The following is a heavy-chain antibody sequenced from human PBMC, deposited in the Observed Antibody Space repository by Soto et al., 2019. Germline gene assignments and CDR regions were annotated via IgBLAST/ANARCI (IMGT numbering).Heavy chain of an antibody. V-gene: IGHV4-34*01. CDR2: INHSGST. D-gene: IGHD6-6*01. CDR1: GGSFSGYY. CDR3: ARGAWQLDNWFDP. Sequence: PSETLSLTCAVYGGSFSGYYWSWIRQPPGKGLEGIGEINHSGSTNYNPSLKSRVTISVDTSKNQFSLKLSSVTAADTAVYYWARGAWQLDNWFDPWGQGTLVTVSS. J-gene: IGHJ5*02.